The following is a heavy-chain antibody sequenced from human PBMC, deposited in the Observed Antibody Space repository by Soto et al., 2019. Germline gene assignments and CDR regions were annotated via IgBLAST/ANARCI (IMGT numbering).Heavy chain of an antibody. CDR2: INTSGGST. D-gene: IGHD3-10*01. J-gene: IGHJ6*03. CDR3: ARDEGYNYGSGSYGYYYMDV. CDR1: GYTFTSYY. Sequence: GASVKVSCKASGYTFTSYYMHWVRQAPGQGLEWMGIINTSGGSTSYAQKFQGRVTMTRDTSTSTVYMELSSLRSEDTAVYYCARDEGYNYGSGSYGYYYMDVWGKGTTVTVSS. V-gene: IGHV1-46*03.